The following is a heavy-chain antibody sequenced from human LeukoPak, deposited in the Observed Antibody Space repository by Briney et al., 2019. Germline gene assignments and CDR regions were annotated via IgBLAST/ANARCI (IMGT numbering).Heavy chain of an antibody. CDR1: GGSISTYY. CDR3: VRNRHYYDSGLGY. D-gene: IGHD3-22*01. Sequence: SETLSLTGTVSGGSISTYYWSWIRQPPGKGLEWIGYIYNTGSTNYSPSLKGRVTISVDTSKNQFSLRLNSVTAADTAVYYCVRNRHYYDSGLGYWGQGTLVTVSS. V-gene: IGHV4-59*01. CDR2: IYNTGST. J-gene: IGHJ4*02.